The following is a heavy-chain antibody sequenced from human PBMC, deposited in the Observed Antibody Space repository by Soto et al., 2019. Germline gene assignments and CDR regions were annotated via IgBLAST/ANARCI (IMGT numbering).Heavy chain of an antibody. V-gene: IGHV3-30*18. CDR1: GFTFSSYA. CDR3: AKEEYWESHFFYFMDL. CDR2: ISHDGNVN. D-gene: IGHD2-8*02. Sequence: QVQLVESGGGVVQPGRSLRLSCEASGFTFSSYAMHWVRQAPGKGLEWVAVISHDGNVNYYSESVKGRFTMSRDNSKDTLYLQMDSLRTEDTAVYFCAKEEYWESHFFYFMDLWVKGTPVTVSS. J-gene: IGHJ6*03.